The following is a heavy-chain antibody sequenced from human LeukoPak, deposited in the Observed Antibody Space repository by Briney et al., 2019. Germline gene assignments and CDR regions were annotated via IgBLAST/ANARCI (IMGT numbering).Heavy chain of an antibody. CDR1: GFTFSSYG. Sequence: PGGSLRLSCAASGFTFSSYGIHWVRQAPGKGLEWVAVIWYDGSNKYYADSVKGRFTISRDNSENTLNLQINSLSVEDTAVYYCARDRAVRYFDLWGRGTLVTVSS. CDR3: ARDRAVRYFDL. V-gene: IGHV3-33*01. CDR2: IWYDGSNK. J-gene: IGHJ2*01.